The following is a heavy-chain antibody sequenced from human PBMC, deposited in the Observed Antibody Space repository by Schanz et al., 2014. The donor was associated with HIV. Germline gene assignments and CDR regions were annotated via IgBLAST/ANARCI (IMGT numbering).Heavy chain of an antibody. CDR1: GFTFRTHG. CDR3: ARAPYGVDLYFDY. J-gene: IGHJ4*02. CDR2: ISYDGSIK. D-gene: IGHD4-17*01. V-gene: IGHV3-30*03. Sequence: QVQLVGSGGGVVQPGRSLRLSCAASGFTFRTHGIHWVRQAPAKGLEWVAAISYDGSIKEYADSVKGRFTISRDNANNSLFLQMNSLRAEDTAVYYCARAPYGVDLYFDYWGQGLLVTVSS.